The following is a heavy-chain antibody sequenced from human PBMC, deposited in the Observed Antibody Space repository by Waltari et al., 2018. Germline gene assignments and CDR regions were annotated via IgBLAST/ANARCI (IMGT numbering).Heavy chain of an antibody. V-gene: IGHV3-74*01. CDR3: ARGSAAPGVPH. CDR1: GFTFSNYG. J-gene: IGHJ4*02. Sequence: EVQLVESGGGLVQPGGPLRLSCAASGFTFSNYGMHWVRQAPGKGLVWVSLINSDGSTTDYADSVKGRFTISRDNAKNTLYLQLNSLRREDTAIYYCARGSAAPGVPHWGQGTLVTVSS. CDR2: INSDGSTT. D-gene: IGHD2-15*01.